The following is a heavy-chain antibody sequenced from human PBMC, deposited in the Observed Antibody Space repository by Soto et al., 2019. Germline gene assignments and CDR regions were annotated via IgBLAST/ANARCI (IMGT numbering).Heavy chain of an antibody. CDR3: AREEVGPRGAFDI. CDR1: GGSISSGGYY. J-gene: IGHJ3*02. D-gene: IGHD2-2*01. Sequence: SETLSLTCTVSGGSISSGGYYWSWIRHHPGKGLEWIGYIYYSGSTYYNPSLKSRVTISVDTSKNQFSLKLSSVTAADTAVYYCAREEVGPRGAFDIWGQGTMVTVSS. V-gene: IGHV4-31*03. CDR2: IYYSGST.